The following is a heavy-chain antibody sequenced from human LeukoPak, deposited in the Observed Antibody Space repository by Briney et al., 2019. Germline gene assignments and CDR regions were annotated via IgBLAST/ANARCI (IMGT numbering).Heavy chain of an antibody. CDR3: ARDKDFASDY. J-gene: IGHJ4*02. Sequence: PGRSLRLSCAASGFTFSSYGMHWVRQAPGKGLEWVSYISGGSDTISYADSVKGRFSISRDNAKNSLYLQMSSLRDEDTAVYYCARDKDFASDYWGQGTLVTISS. D-gene: IGHD3/OR15-3a*01. CDR2: ISGGSDTI. CDR1: GFTFSSYG. V-gene: IGHV3-48*02.